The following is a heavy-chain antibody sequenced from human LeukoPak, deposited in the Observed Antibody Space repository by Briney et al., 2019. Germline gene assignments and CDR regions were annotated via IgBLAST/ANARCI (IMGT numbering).Heavy chain of an antibody. CDR1: GFSLSTRAGG. CDR2: IYWDDDK. CDR3: ARVNTTSSLDY. D-gene: IGHD1-26*01. V-gene: IGHV2-5*02. Sequence: ASGPTLVHPPRTLTLTCTFSGFSLSTRAGGVGWVRQPPGKALEWLALIYWDDDKRYSPSLKSRLTITKDTSKNQVVLTMTNMDPVDTATYYCARVNTTSSLDYWGQGTLVTVSS. J-gene: IGHJ4*02.